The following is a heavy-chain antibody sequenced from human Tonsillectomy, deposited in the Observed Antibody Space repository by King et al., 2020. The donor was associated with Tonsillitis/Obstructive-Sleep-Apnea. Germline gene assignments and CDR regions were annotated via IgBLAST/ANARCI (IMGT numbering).Heavy chain of an antibody. V-gene: IGHV3-11*01. Sequence: QLVQSGGGLVKPGGSLRLSCAASGFTFSDYYMRWIRQAPGKGLEWVSYISSSGSTIYYADSVKGRFTISRDNAKNSLYLQMNNLTAEDTAVYYCASLPPPFRSGYSPQYMDVWGKGTTVTVSS. CDR2: ISSSGSTI. J-gene: IGHJ6*03. CDR3: ASLPPPFRSGYSPQYMDV. CDR1: GFTFSDYY. D-gene: IGHD3-3*01.